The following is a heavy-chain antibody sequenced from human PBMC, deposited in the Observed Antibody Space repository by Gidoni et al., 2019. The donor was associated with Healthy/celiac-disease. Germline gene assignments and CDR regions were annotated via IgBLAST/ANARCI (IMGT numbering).Heavy chain of an antibody. D-gene: IGHD5-18*01. Sequence: EVQLVESGGGLVQPGGSLRLSCAASGFTFSSYEMNWVRQAPGKGLEWVSYISSSGSTIYYADSVKGRFTISRDNAKNSLYLQMNSLRAEDTAVYYCARGRKPGYSYGYTFDYWGQGTLVTVSS. V-gene: IGHV3-48*03. CDR3: ARGRKPGYSYGYTFDY. CDR2: ISSSGSTI. CDR1: GFTFSSYE. J-gene: IGHJ4*02.